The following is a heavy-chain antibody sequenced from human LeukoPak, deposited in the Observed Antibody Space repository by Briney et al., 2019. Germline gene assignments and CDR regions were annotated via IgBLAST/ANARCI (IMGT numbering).Heavy chain of an antibody. CDR2: INPNSGGA. V-gene: IGHV1-2*02. D-gene: IGHD6-6*01. J-gene: IGHJ4*02. CDR1: GYTFTGYY. CDR3: ARDGYSSSHDFDY. Sequence: GASVKVSCKASGYTFTGYYMHWVRQAPGQGLERMGWINPNSGGANYAQKFQGRVTMTRDTSISTAYMELSRLRSDDTAVYYCARDGYSSSHDFDYWGQGTLVTVSS.